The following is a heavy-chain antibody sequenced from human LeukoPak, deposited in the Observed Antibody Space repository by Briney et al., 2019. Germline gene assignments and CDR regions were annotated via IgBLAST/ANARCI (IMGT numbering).Heavy chain of an antibody. D-gene: IGHD4-17*01. CDR1: GGSISSSSYY. V-gene: IGHV4-39*01. Sequence: PSETLSLTCTVSGGSISSSSYYWGWIRQPPGKGLEWIGSIYYSGSTNYNPSLKSRVTISVDTSKNQFSLKLSSVTAADTAVYYCARHLTKEMEESTVTTGPFDYWGQGTLVTVSS. J-gene: IGHJ4*02. CDR3: ARHLTKEMEESTVTTGPFDY. CDR2: IYYSGST.